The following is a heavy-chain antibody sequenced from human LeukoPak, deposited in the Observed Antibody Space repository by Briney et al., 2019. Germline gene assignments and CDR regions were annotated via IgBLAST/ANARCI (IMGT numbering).Heavy chain of an antibody. D-gene: IGHD4-17*01. Sequence: ASVKVSCKASGYTFTSYDINWVRQATGQGLEWMGWMNPNSGNTGYAQKLQGRVTMTTDTSTSTAYMELRSLRSDDTAVYYCARDLAYGDSDYWGQGTLVTVSS. V-gene: IGHV1-8*01. CDR2: MNPNSGNT. J-gene: IGHJ4*02. CDR1: GYTFTSYD. CDR3: ARDLAYGDSDY.